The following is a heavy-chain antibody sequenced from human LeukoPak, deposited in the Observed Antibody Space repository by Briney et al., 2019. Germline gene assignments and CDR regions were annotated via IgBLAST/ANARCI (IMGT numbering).Heavy chain of an antibody. Sequence: ASVKVSCKASGYTFTSYGISWVRQAPGQGLEWMGWISAYNGNTNYAQKLQGRVTMTTDTSTSTAYMELRSLRSDDTAVYYCARDITLYYDFWSGPKRGFDYWGQGTLVTVSS. CDR3: ARDITLYYDFWSGPKRGFDY. CDR2: ISAYNGNT. J-gene: IGHJ4*02. CDR1: GYTFTSYG. V-gene: IGHV1-18*01. D-gene: IGHD3-3*01.